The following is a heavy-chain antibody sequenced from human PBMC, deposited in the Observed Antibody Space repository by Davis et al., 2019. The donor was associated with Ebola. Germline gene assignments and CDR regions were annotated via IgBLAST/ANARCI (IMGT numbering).Heavy chain of an antibody. CDR3: ARRGTSRWYAEWFDH. J-gene: IGHJ5*02. CDR1: GGSISSSY. Sequence: SETLSLTCTVSGGSISSSYWSWIPQSPGTRLEWMGYIYYGERSNYNPSLKSRVTISVDTSKNQFSLKLSSVTAAETAMYYCARRGTSRWYAEWFDHWGQGTLVTVSS. D-gene: IGHD6-13*01. V-gene: IGHV4-59*08. CDR2: IYYGERS.